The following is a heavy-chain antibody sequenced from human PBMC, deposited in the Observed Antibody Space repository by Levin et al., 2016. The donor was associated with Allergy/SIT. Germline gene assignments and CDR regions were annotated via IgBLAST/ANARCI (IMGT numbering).Heavy chain of an antibody. J-gene: IGHJ4*02. CDR2: ISSSSSTI. CDR3: ARDVWVAAAGTARPRSAFDY. D-gene: IGHD6-13*01. V-gene: IGHV3-48*01. Sequence: GGSLRLSCAASGFTFSSYSMNWVRQAPGKGLEWVSYISSSSSTIYYADSVKGRFTISRDNAKNSLYLQMNSLRAEDTAVYYCARDVWVAAAGTARPRSAFDYWGQGTLVTVSS. CDR1: GFTFSSYS.